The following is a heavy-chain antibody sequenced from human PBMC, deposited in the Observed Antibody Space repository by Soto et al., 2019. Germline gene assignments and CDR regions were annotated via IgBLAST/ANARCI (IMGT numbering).Heavy chain of an antibody. V-gene: IGHV3-7*01. Sequence: GALIVSCAATGFTFSSYWMSWVRQAPGKGLEWVANIKQDGSEKYYADSVKGRFTISRDNSKNTLYLQMNSLRAEDTAVYYCAKDQRAAMVFYYGMDVWGQGTKVTVSS. D-gene: IGHD5-18*01. CDR1: GFTFSSYW. CDR3: AKDQRAAMVFYYGMDV. J-gene: IGHJ6*02. CDR2: IKQDGSEK.